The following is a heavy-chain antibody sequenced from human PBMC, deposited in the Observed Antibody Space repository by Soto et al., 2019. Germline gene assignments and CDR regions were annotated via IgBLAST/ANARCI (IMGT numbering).Heavy chain of an antibody. V-gene: IGHV1-3*01. CDR1: GYTFTSYA. Sequence: ASVKVSCKASGYTFTSYAMHWVRQAPGQRLEWMGWINAGNGNTKYSQKFQGRVTITRDTSASTAYMELSSLRSEDTAVYYFAICGYPAGYYGMDVWGQGTTVTVSS. CDR3: AICGYPAGYYGMDV. CDR2: INAGNGNT. D-gene: IGHD5-12*01. J-gene: IGHJ6*02.